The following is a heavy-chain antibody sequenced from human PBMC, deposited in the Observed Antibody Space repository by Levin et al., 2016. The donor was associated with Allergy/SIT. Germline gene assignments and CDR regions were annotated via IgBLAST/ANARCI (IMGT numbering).Heavy chain of an antibody. V-gene: IGHV3-7*01. CDR3: ARDANGVYCSGGSCYISYYYYYMDV. D-gene: IGHD2-15*01. J-gene: IGHJ6*03. CDR2: IKQDGSEK. Sequence: VRQAPGKGLEWVANIKQDGSEKYYVDSVKGRFTISRDNAKNSLYLQMNSLRAEDTAVYYCARDANGVYCSGGSCYISYYYYYMDVWGKGTTVTVSS.